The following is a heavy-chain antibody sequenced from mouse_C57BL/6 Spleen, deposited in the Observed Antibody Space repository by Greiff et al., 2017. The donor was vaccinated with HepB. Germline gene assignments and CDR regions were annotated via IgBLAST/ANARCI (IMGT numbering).Heavy chain of an antibody. V-gene: IGHV1-15*01. CDR2: IDPETGGT. Sequence: QVQLQQSGAELVRPGASVTLSCKASGYTFTDYEMHWVKQTPVHGLEWIGAIDPETGGTAYNQKFKGKAILTADKSSSTAYMELRSLTSEDSAVYYCTRGTTAGNGYFDVWGTGTTVTVSS. CDR1: GYTFTDYE. CDR3: TRGTTAGNGYFDV. J-gene: IGHJ1*03. D-gene: IGHD1-2*01.